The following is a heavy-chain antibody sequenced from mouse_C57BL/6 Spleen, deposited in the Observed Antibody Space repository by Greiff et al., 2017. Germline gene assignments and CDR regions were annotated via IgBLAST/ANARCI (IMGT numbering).Heavy chain of an antibody. V-gene: IGHV1-19*01. Sequence: VQLQQSGPVLVKPGASVKMSCKASGYTFTDYYMNWVKQSHGKSLEWIGVINPYNGGTSYNQKFKGKATLTVDKSSSTAYMELNSLTSEDSAVYYCAREGGTTVVDYAMDYWGQGTSVTVSS. CDR1: GYTFTDYY. J-gene: IGHJ4*01. D-gene: IGHD1-1*01. CDR3: AREGGTTVVDYAMDY. CDR2: INPYNGGT.